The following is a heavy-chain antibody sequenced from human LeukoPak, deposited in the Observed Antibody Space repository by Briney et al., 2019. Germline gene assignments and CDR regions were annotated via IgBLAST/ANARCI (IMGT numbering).Heavy chain of an antibody. CDR3: ARGGAAGSWFDP. CDR2: IYYSGST. V-gene: IGHV4-59*01. J-gene: IGHJ5*02. Sequence: SENLSLTCTVSGGSISSYYWSWIWQPPGKGLEWIGYIYYSGSTNYNPSLKSRITISVDTSKNQFSLKLSSVTAADTAVYYCARGGAAGSWFDPWGQGTLVTVSS. D-gene: IGHD6-13*01. CDR1: GGSISSYY.